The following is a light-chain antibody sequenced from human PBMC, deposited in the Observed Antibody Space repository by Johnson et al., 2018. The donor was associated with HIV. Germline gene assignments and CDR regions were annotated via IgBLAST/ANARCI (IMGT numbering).Light chain of an antibody. CDR3: GTWESSLIGTDV. J-gene: IGLJ1*01. CDR1: NSNIGNNY. CDR2: DNN. V-gene: IGLV1-51*01. Sequence: QSVLTQPPSVSAAPGQKVTISCSGSNSNIGNNYVSWYQQFPGTAPKLLIYDNNKRPSGIPDRFSGSKSGTSATLGITVLQTGDEAEYYCGTWESSLIGTDVCGTGTKVTVL.